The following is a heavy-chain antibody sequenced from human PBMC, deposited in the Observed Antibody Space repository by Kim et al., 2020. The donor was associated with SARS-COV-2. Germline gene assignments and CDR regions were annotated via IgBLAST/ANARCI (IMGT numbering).Heavy chain of an antibody. CDR2: IYTSGST. CDR3: ARGGYSGSLDFDY. CDR1: GGSISSGSYY. J-gene: IGHJ4*02. Sequence: SETLSLTCTVSGGSISSGSYYWSWIRQPAGKGLEWIGRIYTSGSTNYNPSLKSRVTISVDTSKNQFSLKLSSVTAADTAVYYCARGGYSGSLDFDYWGQGTLVTVSS. V-gene: IGHV4-61*02. D-gene: IGHD5-12*01.